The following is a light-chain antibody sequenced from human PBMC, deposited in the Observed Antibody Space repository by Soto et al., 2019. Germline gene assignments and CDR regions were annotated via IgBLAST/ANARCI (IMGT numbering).Light chain of an antibody. CDR1: SSDIGAYDH. J-gene: IGLJ2*01. V-gene: IGLV2-14*01. CDR2: SVS. Sequence: QSALTQPASVSGSPGQSITISCSGTSSDIGAYDHVAWFQQFPGKTPKLIIYSVSNRPSGVSYRFSGSKSGNTASLTVSGLQAEDEADYYCCAYAGINTVIFGGGTKVTVL. CDR3: CAYAGINTVI.